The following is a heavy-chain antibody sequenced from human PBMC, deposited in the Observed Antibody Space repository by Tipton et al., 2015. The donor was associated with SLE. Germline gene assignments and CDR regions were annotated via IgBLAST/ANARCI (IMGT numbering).Heavy chain of an antibody. D-gene: IGHD2-2*01. J-gene: IGHJ6*02. V-gene: IGHV4-4*07. Sequence: TLSLTCTVSGGSISSYYWSWIRQPAGKGLEWIGRIYTSGSTNYNPSLKSRVTMSVDTSKNQFSLKLCAVTAADTAVYYCARDPWGDCSSTSCRDYYGMDVWGQGTTVTVSS. CDR1: GGSISSYY. CDR2: IYTSGST. CDR3: ARDPWGDCSSTSCRDYYGMDV.